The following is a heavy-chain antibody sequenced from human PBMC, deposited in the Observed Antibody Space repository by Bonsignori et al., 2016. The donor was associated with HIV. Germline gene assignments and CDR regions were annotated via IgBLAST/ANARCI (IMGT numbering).Heavy chain of an antibody. Sequence: GGSLRLSCVASGFTFRNYWMSWVRQAPGRGLEWVANMKHDGSEEYYVDSVKGRFTISRDNAKNALYLQMNSLGAEDTAVYFCAREDYGGRVYDHCGQGTLVTVSS. CDR1: GFTFRNYW. CDR3: AREDYGGRVYDH. D-gene: IGHD4-23*01. V-gene: IGHV3-7*03. J-gene: IGHJ4*02. CDR2: MKHDGSEE.